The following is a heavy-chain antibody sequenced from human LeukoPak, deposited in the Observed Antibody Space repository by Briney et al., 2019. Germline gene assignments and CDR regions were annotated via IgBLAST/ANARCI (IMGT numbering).Heavy chain of an antibody. CDR2: INHSGST. J-gene: IGHJ3*02. D-gene: IGHD2-2*01. CDR1: GGSISSGGYY. V-gene: IGHV4-34*01. Sequence: PSETLSLTCAVSGGSISSGGYYWSWIRQPPGKGLEWIGEINHSGSTNYNPSLKSRVTISVDTSKNQFSLKLSSVTAADTAVYYCASNKPDIVVVPAAEVLRAFDIWGQGTMVTVSS. CDR3: ASNKPDIVVVPAAEVLRAFDI.